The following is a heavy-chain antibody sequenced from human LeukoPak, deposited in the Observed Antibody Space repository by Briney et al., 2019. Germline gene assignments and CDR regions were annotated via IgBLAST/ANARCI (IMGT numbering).Heavy chain of an antibody. D-gene: IGHD3-3*01. CDR3: AREHDLWHEEGNWFDT. CDR1: GFTLSSSS. Sequence: GGSLRLSCLASGFTLSSSSMSWVRQAPGKGLEWVSAINPGDDNTYYADSVKGRFTVSRDNSKNTLYLQLSTLRAEDTAVYYCAREHDLWHEEGNWFDTWGQGTLVTVSS. V-gene: IGHV3-23*01. CDR2: INPGDDNT. J-gene: IGHJ5*02.